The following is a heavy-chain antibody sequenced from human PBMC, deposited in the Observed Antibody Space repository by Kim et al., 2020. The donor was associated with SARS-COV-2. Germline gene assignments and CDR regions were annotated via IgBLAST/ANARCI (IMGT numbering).Heavy chain of an antibody. J-gene: IGHJ3*01. V-gene: IGHV4-59*08. Sequence: SETLSLTCAVSSGSITGYWSWIRQPPEKSLEWIAFVHHTGGATYNPSLKSRVTMSIDTSRKQISLRMTSLTAADTAIYYCARLDYGDYDKAFDLWGPGT. CDR2: VHHTGGA. CDR3: ARLDYGDYDKAFDL. CDR1: SGSITGY. D-gene: IGHD4-17*01.